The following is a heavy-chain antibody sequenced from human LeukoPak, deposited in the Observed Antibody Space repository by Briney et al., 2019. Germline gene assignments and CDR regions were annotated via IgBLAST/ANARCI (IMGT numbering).Heavy chain of an antibody. D-gene: IGHD3-3*01. V-gene: IGHV3-23*01. Sequence: GGSLRLSCAASGFTFNYYGLSWVRQAPGKGLEWVSGFGHNGGITYSDSVKGRFTISRDNSKNTLFLQMNSQRADDTAVYFCAKQAGWGGYFSFLPFDFWGRGTLVTVSS. CDR3: AKQAGWGGYFSFLPFDF. J-gene: IGHJ4*02. CDR2: FGHNGGIT. CDR1: GFTFNYYG.